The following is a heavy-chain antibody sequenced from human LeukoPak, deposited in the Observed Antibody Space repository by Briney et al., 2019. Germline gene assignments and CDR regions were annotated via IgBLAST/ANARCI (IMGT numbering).Heavy chain of an antibody. D-gene: IGHD3-10*01. V-gene: IGHV3-9*01. CDR2: ISWNSGSI. CDR3: AQGGSFDY. Sequence: PGRSLRLSCAASGFTFDDYAMHLVRQAPGKGLEWVSGISWNSGSIGYADSVKGRFTISRDNAKNSLYLQMNSLRAEDTALYYCAQGGSFDYWGQGTLVTVSS. CDR1: GFTFDDYA. J-gene: IGHJ4*02.